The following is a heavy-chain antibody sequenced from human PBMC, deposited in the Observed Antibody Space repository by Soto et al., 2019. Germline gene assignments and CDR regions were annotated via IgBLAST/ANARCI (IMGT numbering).Heavy chain of an antibody. D-gene: IGHD3-22*01. Sequence: EVQLVESGGGLVQPGRSLRLSCAASGFTFDDYAMHWVRQAPGKGLEWVSGINCNSGSIGYADSVKGRFTISRDNARNSLFLQMDSLRAEDTALYYCTKDIAYDSSTPAHWGQGTLVTVSS. V-gene: IGHV3-9*01. J-gene: IGHJ4*02. CDR1: GFTFDDYA. CDR2: INCNSGSI. CDR3: TKDIAYDSSTPAH.